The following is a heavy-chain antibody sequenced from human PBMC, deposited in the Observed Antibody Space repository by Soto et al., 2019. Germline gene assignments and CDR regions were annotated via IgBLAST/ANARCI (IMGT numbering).Heavy chain of an antibody. Sequence: SLRLSCAASGFTFSSYGMHWVRQAPGKGLEWVAFIWYDGNNKYYADSVKGRFTISRDNSKNTLYLQMNNLRVEDTAVYYCARDPYFSSPNWFDPWGQGTLVTVSS. D-gene: IGHD3-10*01. CDR2: IWYDGNNK. J-gene: IGHJ5*02. CDR1: GFTFSSYG. CDR3: ARDPYFSSPNWFDP. V-gene: IGHV3-33*01.